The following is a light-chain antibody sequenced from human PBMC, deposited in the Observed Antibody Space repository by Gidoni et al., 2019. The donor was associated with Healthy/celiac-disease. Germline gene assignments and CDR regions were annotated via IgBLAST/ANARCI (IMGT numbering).Light chain of an antibody. CDR2: DAS. V-gene: IGKV1-33*01. J-gene: IGKJ4*01. CDR3: QQYDNLPLT. CDR1: QDISNY. Sequence: DIQMTQSPSSLSASVGDRVTITCQASQDISNYLNWYKQKPGKAPKLLIYDASNLETGVPSRFSGSGSGTDFTSTISSLQPEDIATYYCQQYDNLPLTFGGGTKVEIK.